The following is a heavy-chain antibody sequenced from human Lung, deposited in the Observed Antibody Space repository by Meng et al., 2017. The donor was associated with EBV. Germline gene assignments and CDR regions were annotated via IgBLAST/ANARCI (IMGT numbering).Heavy chain of an antibody. Sequence: QAQLQESGPGLVKPSQTPSLTCTGSGGSISSGGYYWSWIRQHPGKGLEWIGYIYYSGSTYYNPSLKSRVTISVDTSKNQFSLKLSSVTAADTAVYYCAATVNDGYFDYWGQGTLVTVSS. D-gene: IGHD4-11*01. CDR2: IYYSGST. CDR1: GGSISSGGYY. V-gene: IGHV4-31*03. CDR3: AATVNDGYFDY. J-gene: IGHJ4*02.